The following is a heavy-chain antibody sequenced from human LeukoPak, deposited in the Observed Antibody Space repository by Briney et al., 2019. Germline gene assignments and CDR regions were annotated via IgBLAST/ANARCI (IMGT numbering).Heavy chain of an antibody. D-gene: IGHD6-13*01. V-gene: IGHV4-39*01. CDR2: IFYTAST. Sequence: SEILSLTCTVSRGSISSSSYYWGWIRQPPGEGLEWIGSIFYTASTYYNPSLKSRVTISVDTSKNQFSLKLSSVTAADTAVYYCARSLSAAGTVDYWGQGTLVTVSS. J-gene: IGHJ4*02. CDR3: ARSLSAAGTVDY. CDR1: RGSISSSSYY.